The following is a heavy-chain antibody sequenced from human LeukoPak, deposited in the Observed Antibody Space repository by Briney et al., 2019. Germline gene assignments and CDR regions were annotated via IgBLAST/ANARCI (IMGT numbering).Heavy chain of an antibody. CDR2: ISGSGGST. J-gene: IGHJ4*02. CDR3: AKGGTTVTTSLDY. D-gene: IGHD4-17*01. Sequence: GGSLRLSCAASGFTFSSYAMSWVRQAPGKGLEWVSAISGSGGSTYYAESVKGRFTISRDNSKNTLYLQMNSLRVEDTAIYYCAKGGTTVTTSLDYWGQGTLVTVSS. CDR1: GFTFSSYA. V-gene: IGHV3-23*01.